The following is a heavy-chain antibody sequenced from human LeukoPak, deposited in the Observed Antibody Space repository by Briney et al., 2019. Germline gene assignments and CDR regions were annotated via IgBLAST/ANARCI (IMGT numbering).Heavy chain of an antibody. CDR3: ARDRDSGSRLFDY. CDR2: IYSGGST. V-gene: IGHV3-53*01. J-gene: IGHJ4*02. CDR1: GFTVSSNY. D-gene: IGHD1-26*01. Sequence: GGSLRLSCAASGFTVSSNYMSWVRQAPGKGLEWVSVIYSGGSTYYADSVKGRFTISRDNSKNTLYLQMNSLGAEDTAVYYCARDRDSGSRLFDYWGQGTLVTVSS.